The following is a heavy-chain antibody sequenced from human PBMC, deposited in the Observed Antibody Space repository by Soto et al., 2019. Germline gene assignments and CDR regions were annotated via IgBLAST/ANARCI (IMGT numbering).Heavy chain of an antibody. Sequence: EVQLVESGGGLVQPGGSVRLSCAASGFTFGSYWMSWVRQAPGKGLEWVANINQDESEKYYVDSVKGRFTISRDSAKNSLYLQMNSLRAGDTAVYYCARRGIGIYHGMDVWGQGTTVTVSS. V-gene: IGHV3-7*01. CDR3: ARRGIGIYHGMDV. J-gene: IGHJ6*02. D-gene: IGHD3-16*01. CDR1: GFTFGSYW. CDR2: INQDESEK.